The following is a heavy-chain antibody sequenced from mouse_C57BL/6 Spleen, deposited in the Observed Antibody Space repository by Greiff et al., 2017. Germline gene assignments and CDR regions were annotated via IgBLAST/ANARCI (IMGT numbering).Heavy chain of an antibody. J-gene: IGHJ2*01. CDR2: IDPSDSET. CDR1: GYTFTSYW. Sequence: VQLQQPGAELVRPGSSVKLSCKASGYTFTSYWMHWVKQRPIQGLEWIGNIDPSDSETHYNQKFKDKATLTVDKSSSTAYMQLSSLTSEDSAVYYCAREVLYYGSSYDYWGQGTTLTVSS. V-gene: IGHV1-52*01. D-gene: IGHD1-1*01. CDR3: AREVLYYGSSYDY.